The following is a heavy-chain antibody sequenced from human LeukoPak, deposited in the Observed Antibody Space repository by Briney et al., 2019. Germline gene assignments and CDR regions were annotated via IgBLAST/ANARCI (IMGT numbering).Heavy chain of an antibody. V-gene: IGHV3-30*02. Sequence: GGSLRLSCAASGFTFSTYDMHWVRQAPGKGLEWVAFIRYDASNKLYADSVKGRFTISRDNSKNTLYLQMNSLRAEDTAVYYCAKDFGPIVVVPAAIPDYWGQGTLVTVSS. CDR3: AKDFGPIVVVPAAIPDY. J-gene: IGHJ4*02. CDR2: IRYDASNK. CDR1: GFTFSTYD. D-gene: IGHD2-2*02.